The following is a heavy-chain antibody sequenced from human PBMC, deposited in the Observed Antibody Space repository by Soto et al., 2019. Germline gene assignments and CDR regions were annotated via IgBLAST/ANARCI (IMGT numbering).Heavy chain of an antibody. CDR3: ARDGWSAKNYYYYGMDV. V-gene: IGHV4-31*03. CDR2: TYYSGST. CDR1: GGSISSGGYY. Sequence: PSETLSLTCTVSGGSISSGGYYWSWIRQHPGKGLEWIGYTYYSGSTYYNPSLKSRVTISVDTSKNQFSLKLSSVTAADTAVYYCARDGWSAKNYYYYGMDVWGQGTTVTVSS. J-gene: IGHJ6*02. D-gene: IGHD3-3*01.